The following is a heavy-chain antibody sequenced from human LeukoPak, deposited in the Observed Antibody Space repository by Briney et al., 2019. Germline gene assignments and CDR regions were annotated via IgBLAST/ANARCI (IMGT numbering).Heavy chain of an antibody. CDR1: GFTFSSYA. CDR3: ATDPDSSGYYYPIFDY. J-gene: IGHJ4*02. Sequence: HPGGSLRLSCAASGFTFSSYAMHWVRQAPGKGLVRVAIISYDGSNKYYADSVKGRFTISRDNSKNTLYLQINSLRAEDTAVYYCATDPDSSGYYYPIFDYWGQGTLVTVSS. D-gene: IGHD3-22*01. CDR2: ISYDGSNK. V-gene: IGHV3-30-3*01.